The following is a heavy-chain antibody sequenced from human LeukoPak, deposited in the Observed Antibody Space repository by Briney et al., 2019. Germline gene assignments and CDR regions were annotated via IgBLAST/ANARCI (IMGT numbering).Heavy chain of an antibody. CDR2: ISWNSGSI. J-gene: IGHJ4*02. CDR1: GFTFDDYA. Sequence: SLRLSCAASGFTFDDYAMHWVRQAPGKGLGWVSGISWNSGSIGYADSVKGRFTISRDNAKNSLYLQMNSLRAEDTALYYCAKDNYYDSSGLFDYWGQGTLVTVPS. D-gene: IGHD3-22*01. CDR3: AKDNYYDSSGLFDY. V-gene: IGHV3-9*01.